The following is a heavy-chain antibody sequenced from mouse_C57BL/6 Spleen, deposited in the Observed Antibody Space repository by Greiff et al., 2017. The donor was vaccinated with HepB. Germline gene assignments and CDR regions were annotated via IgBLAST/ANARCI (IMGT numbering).Heavy chain of an antibody. Sequence: VQLQQSGAELVKPGASVKLSCKASGYTFTSYWMHWVKQRPGRGLEWLGRIDPNSGGTKYNEKFKSKATLTVDKPSSTAYMQLSSLTSEDFAVYYCARWETEAWFAYWGQGTLGTVSA. CDR2: IDPNSGGT. D-gene: IGHD4-1*01. J-gene: IGHJ3*01. CDR3: ARWETEAWFAY. V-gene: IGHV1-72*01. CDR1: GYTFTSYW.